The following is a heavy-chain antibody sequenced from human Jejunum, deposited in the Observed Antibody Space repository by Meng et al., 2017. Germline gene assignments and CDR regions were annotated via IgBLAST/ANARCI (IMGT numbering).Heavy chain of an antibody. V-gene: IGHV4-4*02. Sequence: QVQLQESGPGLVKPSETLSLTCAVSGGSISSVYWWTWVRQSPGKGLEWIGEIYHSGSTNYNPSLKSRVTILVDKSKNQFSLKLTSVTAADTAVYYCARGGYYSFDYWGQGTLVTVSS. CDR3: ARGGYYSFDY. CDR1: GGSISSVYW. D-gene: IGHD5-18*01. J-gene: IGHJ4*02. CDR2: IYHSGST.